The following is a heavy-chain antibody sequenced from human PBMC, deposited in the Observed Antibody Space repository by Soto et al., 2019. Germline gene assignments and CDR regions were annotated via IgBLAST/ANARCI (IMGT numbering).Heavy chain of an antibody. D-gene: IGHD2-21*02. V-gene: IGHV4-59*01. CDR1: GGSISSYY. CDR3: ARRAYCGGDCYSEYFQH. CDR2: IYYSGST. J-gene: IGHJ1*01. Sequence: SETLSLTCTVSGGSISSYYWSWIRQPPGKGLEWIGYIYYSGSTNYNPSLKSRVTISVDTSKNQFSLKLSSVTAADAAVYYCARRAYCGGDCYSEYFQHWGQGTLVTVSS.